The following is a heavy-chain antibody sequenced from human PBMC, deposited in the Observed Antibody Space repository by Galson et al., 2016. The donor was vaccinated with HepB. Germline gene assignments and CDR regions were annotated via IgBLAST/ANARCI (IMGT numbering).Heavy chain of an antibody. V-gene: IGHV3-30*18. D-gene: IGHD1-26*01. J-gene: IGHJ4*02. Sequence: SLRLSCAASGFTFSSYGMHWVRQVPGKGLEWVAVISYDEKNKHYADSVKGRFTISRDNSKNTLYLQMNSLRAEDTAVYYCAKQVGDDSGGYWGQGTLVTVSS. CDR1: GFTFSSYG. CDR2: ISYDEKNK. CDR3: AKQVGDDSGGY.